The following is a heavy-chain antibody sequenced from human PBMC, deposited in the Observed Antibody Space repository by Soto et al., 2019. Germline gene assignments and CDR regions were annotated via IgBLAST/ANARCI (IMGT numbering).Heavy chain of an antibody. V-gene: IGHV1-2*01. CDR2: INPATGAA. CDR1: GSPVTAYY. J-gene: IGHJ3*02. CDR3: GRGGEVGVAGSAAFGM. D-gene: IGHD6-19*01. Sequence: QLHLVQSGAVVKKPGASVTVSCSASGSPVTAYYMHWVRQAPGRGLEWLGGINPATGAAKYTRAFHGTVPRTRTTPKRTSLRDLAVRASEDPEVTNCGRGGEVGVAGSAAFGMWGQGTLVTVSS.